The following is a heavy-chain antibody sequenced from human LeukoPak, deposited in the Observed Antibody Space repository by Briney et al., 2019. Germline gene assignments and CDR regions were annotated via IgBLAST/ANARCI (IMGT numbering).Heavy chain of an antibody. J-gene: IGHJ5*02. CDR2: ISGSSSYI. Sequence: GGSLRLSCAASGFTFSSYSMNWVRQAPGKGLEWVSSISGSSSYIYYADSVKGRFTISRDNAKNSLYLQMNSLRAEDTAVYYCARERWLQFKLRREPCGEFDPWGQGTLVTVSS. D-gene: IGHD5-24*01. V-gene: IGHV3-21*01. CDR3: ARERWLQFKLRREPCGEFDP. CDR1: GFTFSSYS.